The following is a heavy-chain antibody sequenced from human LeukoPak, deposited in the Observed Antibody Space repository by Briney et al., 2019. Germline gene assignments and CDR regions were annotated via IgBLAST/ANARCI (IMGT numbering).Heavy chain of an antibody. CDR3: AKVSVILWWQPPFDY. V-gene: IGHV3-30-3*01. Sequence: GGSLRLSCAASGFTFSSYAMHWVRQAPGKGLEWVAVISYDGSNKYYADSVKGRFTISRDNSKNTLYLQMNSLRAEDTAVYYCAKVSVILWWQPPFDYWGQGTLVTVSS. D-gene: IGHD2-21*01. CDR2: ISYDGSNK. J-gene: IGHJ4*02. CDR1: GFTFSSYA.